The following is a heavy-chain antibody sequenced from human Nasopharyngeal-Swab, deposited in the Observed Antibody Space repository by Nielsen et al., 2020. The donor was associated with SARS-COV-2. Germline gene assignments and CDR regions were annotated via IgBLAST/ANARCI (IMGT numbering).Heavy chain of an antibody. V-gene: IGHV1-3*01. CDR3: ARASRAAAGPNYYYYYGMDV. D-gene: IGHD6-13*01. Sequence: ASVKVSCKAYGYTFTSYYMHWVRQAPGQRLEWMGWINAGNGNTKYSQKFQGRVTITRDTSASTAYMELSSLRSEDTAVYYCARASRAAAGPNYYYYYGMDVWGQGTTVTVSS. J-gene: IGHJ6*02. CDR1: GYTFTSYY. CDR2: INAGNGNT.